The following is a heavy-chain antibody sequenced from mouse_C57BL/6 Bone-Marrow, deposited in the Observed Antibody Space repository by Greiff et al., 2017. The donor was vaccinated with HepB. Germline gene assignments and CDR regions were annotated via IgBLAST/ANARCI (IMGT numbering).Heavy chain of an antibody. V-gene: IGHV1-54*01. D-gene: IGHD1-1*01. CDR1: GYAFTNYL. J-gene: IGHJ3*01. Sequence: VQLQQSGAELVRPGTSVKVSCKASGYAFTNYLIEWVKQRPGQGLEWIGVINPGSGGTNYNEKFKGKATLTADKSSSTAYMQLSSLTSEDSAVYFCARGRYYGSSLARFAYWGQGTLVTVSA. CDR2: INPGSGGT. CDR3: ARGRYYGSSLARFAY.